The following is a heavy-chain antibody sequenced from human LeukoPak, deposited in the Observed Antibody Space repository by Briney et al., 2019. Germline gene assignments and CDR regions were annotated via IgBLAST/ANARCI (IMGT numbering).Heavy chain of an antibody. J-gene: IGHJ4*02. CDR3: AREMITMVRGVMTDYLDY. CDR1: GGSISSYY. D-gene: IGHD3-10*01. CDR2: IYYSGST. V-gene: IGHV4-59*01. Sequence: SETLSLTCTVSGGSISSYYWSWIRQPPGKGLEWIGYIYYSGSTNYNPSLKSRVTISVDTSKNQFSLKLSSVTAADTAVYYCAREMITMVRGVMTDYLDYWGQGTLVTVSS.